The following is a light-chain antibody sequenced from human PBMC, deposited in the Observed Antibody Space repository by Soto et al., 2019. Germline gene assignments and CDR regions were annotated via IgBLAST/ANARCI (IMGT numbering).Light chain of an antibody. Sequence: QSVLTQPPSVSAAPGQQVTISCSGSSSNIGNNYVSWYQQLPGTAPKLLIYDNNKRPSGIPDRFSGSKSGTSATLGITGLQTGDEADYYCGTWDSSLSAVFGTGTKLTVL. CDR3: GTWDSSLSAV. CDR2: DNN. CDR1: SSNIGNNY. J-gene: IGLJ1*01. V-gene: IGLV1-51*01.